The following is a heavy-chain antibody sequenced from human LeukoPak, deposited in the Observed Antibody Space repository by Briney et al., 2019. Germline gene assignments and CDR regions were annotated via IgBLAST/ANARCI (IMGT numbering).Heavy chain of an antibody. CDR1: GFTFSSYG. CDR2: ISYDGSNK. CDR3: AKSLVAYYYYYGMDV. V-gene: IGHV3-30*18. D-gene: IGHD2-8*02. J-gene: IGHJ6*02. Sequence: GGSLRLSCAASGFTFSSYGMHWVRQAPGKGLEWVAVISYDGSNKYYADSVKGRFTISRDNSRNTLYLQMNSLRAEDTAVYYCAKSLVAYYYYYGMDVWGQGTTVTVSS.